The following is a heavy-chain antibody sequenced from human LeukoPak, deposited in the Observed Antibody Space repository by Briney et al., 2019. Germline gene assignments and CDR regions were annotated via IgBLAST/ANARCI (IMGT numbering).Heavy chain of an antibody. Sequence: SETLSLTCGVSGMSLTDYYWTWIRHSPGKGLEWIGSIYYSGSTYYNPSLKSRVTISVDTSKDQFSLKLSSVTAADTAVYYCARVFLTYYFDYWGQGTLVTVSS. J-gene: IGHJ4*02. V-gene: IGHV4-39*07. CDR1: GMSLTDYY. CDR3: ARVFLTYYFDY. D-gene: IGHD4/OR15-4a*01. CDR2: IYYSGST.